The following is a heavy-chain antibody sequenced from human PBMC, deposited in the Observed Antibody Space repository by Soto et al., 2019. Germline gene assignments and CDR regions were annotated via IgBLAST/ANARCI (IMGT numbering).Heavy chain of an antibody. J-gene: IGHJ4*02. V-gene: IGHV3-48*03. CDR1: GFTFSSYE. CDR2: ISSSGSAI. D-gene: IGHD3-22*01. Sequence: GGSLRLSCAASGFTFSSYEMNWVRQAPGKGLEWVSYISSSGSAIYYADSVKGRFTISRDNAKNSLYLQMNSLRAEDTAVYYCARDSYYDSSGYPDYWGQGTLVPVSS. CDR3: ARDSYYDSSGYPDY.